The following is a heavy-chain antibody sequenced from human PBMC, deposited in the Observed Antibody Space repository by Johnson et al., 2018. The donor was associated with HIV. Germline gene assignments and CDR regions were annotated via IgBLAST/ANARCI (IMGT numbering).Heavy chain of an antibody. CDR3: AKDLYYDSSGYVTRPMGAFDI. CDR1: GFTFSSYG. Sequence: QVQLVESGGGVVQPGGSLRLSCAASGFTFSSYGMHWVRQAPGKGLEWVAFIRYDGSNKYYADSVKGRFTISRDNSKNTLYLQMNSLRAEDTAVYYCAKDLYYDSSGYVTRPMGAFDIWGQGTMVTVSS. CDR2: IRYDGSNK. V-gene: IGHV3-30*02. D-gene: IGHD3-22*01. J-gene: IGHJ3*02.